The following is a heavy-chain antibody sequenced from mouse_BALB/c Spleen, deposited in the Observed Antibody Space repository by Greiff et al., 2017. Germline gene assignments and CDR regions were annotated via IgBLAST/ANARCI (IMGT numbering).Heavy chain of an antibody. Sequence: EVKLVESGGGLVKPGGSLKLSCAASGFTFSSYTMSWVRQTPEKRLEWVATISSGGGNTYYPDSVKGRFTISRDNAKNNLYLQMSSLRSEDTALYYCARYQGDAMDYWGQGTSVTVSS. V-gene: IGHV5-9*03. CDR3: ARYQGDAMDY. CDR2: ISSGGGNT. D-gene: IGHD3-2*02. CDR1: GFTFSSYT. J-gene: IGHJ4*01.